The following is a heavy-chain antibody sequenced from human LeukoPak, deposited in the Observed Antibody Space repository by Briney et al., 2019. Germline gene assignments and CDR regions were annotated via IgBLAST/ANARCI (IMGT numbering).Heavy chain of an antibody. V-gene: IGHV1-46*01. CDR1: GYTFTSYY. CDR2: INPSGGST. CDR3: ARAIMGAGYYDRSGYYGLDY. J-gene: IGHJ4*02. D-gene: IGHD3-22*01. Sequence: ASVKVSCKASGYTFTSYYMHWVRQAPGQGLEWMGIINPSGGSTSYAQKFQGRVTMTRDTSTSTVYMELSSLRSEDTAVYYCARAIMGAGYYDRSGYYGLDYWGQGTLVTVSS.